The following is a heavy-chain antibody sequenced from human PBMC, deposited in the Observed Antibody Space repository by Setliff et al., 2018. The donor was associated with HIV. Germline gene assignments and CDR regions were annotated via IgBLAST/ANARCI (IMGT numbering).Heavy chain of an antibody. CDR1: GGSISSYY. J-gene: IGHJ4*02. Sequence: SETLSLTCTVSGGSISSYYWSWIRQPPGKGLEWIGEVNHSGSTNYHPSLKSRVTISVDTSKNQFFLKLSSVAAADTAVYYCARDVSGSPFDYWGQGTLVTVS. D-gene: IGHD1-26*01. CDR2: VNHSGST. CDR3: ARDVSGSPFDY. V-gene: IGHV4-34*01.